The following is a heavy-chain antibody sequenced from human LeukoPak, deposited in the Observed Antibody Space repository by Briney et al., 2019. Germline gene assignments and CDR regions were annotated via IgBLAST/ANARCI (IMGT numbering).Heavy chain of an antibody. CDR3: ARSDSSGWYVY. V-gene: IGHV4-39*01. CDR1: GDSISTSNNY. Sequence: SETLSLTCTVSGDSISTSNNYWGWVRQPPGERLEWLGSIYYSGRTYYNPSLKSRVTVSVDTSKNQFSLKLSSVTAADTAVYYCARSDSSGWYVYWGQRTLVTFSS. J-gene: IGHJ4*02. CDR2: IYYSGRT. D-gene: IGHD6-19*01.